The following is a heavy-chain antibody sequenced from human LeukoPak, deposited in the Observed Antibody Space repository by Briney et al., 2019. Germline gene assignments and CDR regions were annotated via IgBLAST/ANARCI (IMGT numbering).Heavy chain of an antibody. V-gene: IGHV3-30*03. Sequence: GGSLRLSCAASGFTFSSYGMHWVRQAPGKGLEWVAVISYDGSNKYYADSVKGRFTISRGNSKNTLYLQMNSLRAEDTAVYYCARARRDYGRSFDYWGQGTLVTVSS. CDR2: ISYDGSNK. D-gene: IGHD4-17*01. CDR1: GFTFSSYG. J-gene: IGHJ4*02. CDR3: ARARRDYGRSFDY.